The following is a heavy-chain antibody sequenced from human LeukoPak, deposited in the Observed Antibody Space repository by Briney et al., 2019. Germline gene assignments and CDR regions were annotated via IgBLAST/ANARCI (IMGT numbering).Heavy chain of an antibody. CDR1: GFTISSNS. CDR2: IYSDNT. Sequence: GGSLRLSCTVSGFTISSNSMSWVRQAPGKGLEWVSFIYSDNTHYSDSVKDRFTISRDDSKNTLYLQMNSLRAEDTAVYYCARRAGAYSHPYDYWGQGTLVTVSS. J-gene: IGHJ4*02. CDR3: ARRAGAYSHPYDY. D-gene: IGHD4/OR15-4a*01. V-gene: IGHV3-53*01.